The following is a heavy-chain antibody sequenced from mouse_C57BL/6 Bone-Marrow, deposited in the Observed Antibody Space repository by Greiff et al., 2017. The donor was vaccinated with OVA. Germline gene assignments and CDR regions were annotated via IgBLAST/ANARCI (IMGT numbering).Heavy chain of an antibody. Sequence: EVHLVESGAELVRPGASVKLSCTASGFNIKDDYMHWVKQRPEQGLEWIGWIDPENGDTEYASKFQGKATITADTSSNTAYLQLSSLTSEDTAVYYCTTRGPFAYWGQGTLVTVSA. CDR2: IDPENGDT. CDR1: GFNIKDDY. J-gene: IGHJ3*01. CDR3: TTRGPFAY. V-gene: IGHV14-4*01.